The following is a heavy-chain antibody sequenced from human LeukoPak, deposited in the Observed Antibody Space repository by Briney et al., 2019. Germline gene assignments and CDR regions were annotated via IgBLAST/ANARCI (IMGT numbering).Heavy chain of an antibody. Sequence: GGSLRLSCAASGFSFSNYWLSWIRQAPGKGLEWVSYISSSSSYTNYADSVKGRFTISRDNAKNSLYLQMNSLRAEDTAVYYCAREKYSSGGGVDYWGQGTLVTVSS. CDR3: AREKYSSGGGVDY. D-gene: IGHD6-19*01. J-gene: IGHJ4*02. CDR1: GFSFSNYW. CDR2: ISSSSSYT. V-gene: IGHV3-11*06.